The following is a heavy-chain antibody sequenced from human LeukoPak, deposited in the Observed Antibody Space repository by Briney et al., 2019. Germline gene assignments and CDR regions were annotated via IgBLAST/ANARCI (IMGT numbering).Heavy chain of an antibody. Sequence: SETLSLTCTVSGGSISSSSYYWGWIRQPPGKGLEWIGSIYYSGSTYYNPSLKSRVTISVDTSKNQFSLKLSSVTAADTAVYYCARDALLAELPGGFDYWGQGTLVTVSS. V-gene: IGHV4-39*07. J-gene: IGHJ4*02. CDR2: IYYSGST. D-gene: IGHD1-26*01. CDR1: GGSISSSSYY. CDR3: ARDALLAELPGGFDY.